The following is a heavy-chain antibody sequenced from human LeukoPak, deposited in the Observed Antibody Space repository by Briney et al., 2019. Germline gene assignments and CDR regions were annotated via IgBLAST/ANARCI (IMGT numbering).Heavy chain of an antibody. D-gene: IGHD6-13*01. CDR2: INLSGGST. CDR3: AKDLRSRIAAAGAPDY. CDR1: GFTFSDYA. J-gene: IGHJ4*02. Sequence: GGSLRLSCATPGFTFSDYAMTWVRQAPGKGLEWVSAINLSGGSTYYRDSVKGRFTISRDNSKNTIYLQMNSLRAEDTAVYYCAKDLRSRIAAAGAPDYWGQGTLVTVSS. V-gene: IGHV3-23*01.